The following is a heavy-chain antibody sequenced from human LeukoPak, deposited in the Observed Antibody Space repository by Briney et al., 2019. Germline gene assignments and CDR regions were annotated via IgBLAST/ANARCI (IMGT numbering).Heavy chain of an antibody. CDR1: GGSISSSSYY. Sequence: SSETLSLTCTVSGGSISSSSYYWGWIRQPPGKGLEWIGSIYYSGSTYYNPSLKSRVTISVDTSKNQFSLMLSSVTAADTAVYYCARDRGLLWFGELFMYNWFDPWGQGTLVTVSS. J-gene: IGHJ5*02. V-gene: IGHV4-39*07. D-gene: IGHD3-10*01. CDR2: IYYSGST. CDR3: ARDRGLLWFGELFMYNWFDP.